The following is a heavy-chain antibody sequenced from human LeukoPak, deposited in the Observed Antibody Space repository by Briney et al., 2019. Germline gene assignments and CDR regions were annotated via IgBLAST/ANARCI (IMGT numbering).Heavy chain of an antibody. CDR1: GFTVSSNY. J-gene: IGHJ4*02. Sequence: GGSLRLSCVASGFTVSSNYMSWVRQAPGKGLEWVSGIYSGGSTYYADSVKGRFTISRDNSKNTLYLQMNSLRAEDTAVYYCARTSPYCSSTSCYNDYWGQGTLVTVSS. CDR2: IYSGGST. D-gene: IGHD2-2*01. CDR3: ARTSPYCSSTSCYNDY. V-gene: IGHV3-53*01.